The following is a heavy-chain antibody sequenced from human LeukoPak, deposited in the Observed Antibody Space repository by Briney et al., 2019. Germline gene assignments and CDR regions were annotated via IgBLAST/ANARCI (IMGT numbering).Heavy chain of an antibody. J-gene: IGHJ4*02. CDR2: ISSSSSYI. CDR3: ARDSSSWQFDY. CDR1: GFTFSSYA. V-gene: IGHV3-21*01. Sequence: SGGSLRLSCAASGFTFSSYAMSWVRQAPGKGLEWVSSISSSSSYIYYADSVKGRFTISRDNAKNSLYLQMNSLRAEDTAVYYCARDSSSWQFDYWGQGTLVTVSS. D-gene: IGHD6-13*01.